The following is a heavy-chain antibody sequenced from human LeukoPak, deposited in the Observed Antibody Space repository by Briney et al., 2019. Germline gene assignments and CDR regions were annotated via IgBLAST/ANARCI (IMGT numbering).Heavy chain of an antibody. CDR2: ISSDGSSI. J-gene: IGHJ5*02. Sequence: PGGSLRLSCAASGFTFSNYWMHWVRQAPGKGLVWVSRISSDGSSIYYADSVKGRFTIPRDNAKNTLYLQMNSLRAEDTAVYYCVRGGNWVNNWFDPWGQGTLVTVSS. V-gene: IGHV3-74*01. CDR1: GFTFSNYW. CDR3: VRGGNWVNNWFDP. D-gene: IGHD7-27*01.